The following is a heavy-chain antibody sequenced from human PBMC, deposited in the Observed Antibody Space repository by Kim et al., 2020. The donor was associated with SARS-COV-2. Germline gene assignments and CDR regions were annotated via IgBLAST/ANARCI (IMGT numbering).Heavy chain of an antibody. CDR2: ISAYNGNT. V-gene: IGHV1-18*01. Sequence: ASVKVSCKASGYTFTSYGISWVRQAPGQGLEWMGWISAYNGNTNYAQKLQGRVTMTTDTSTRTAYMELRSLRSDDTAVYYCARDRDIVVVPADIEPTPNYYYYGMDLWGKGTTVTVFS. CDR3: ARDRDIVVVPADIEPTPNYYYYGMDL. D-gene: IGHD2-2*01. CDR1: GYTFTSYG. J-gene: IGHJ6*04.